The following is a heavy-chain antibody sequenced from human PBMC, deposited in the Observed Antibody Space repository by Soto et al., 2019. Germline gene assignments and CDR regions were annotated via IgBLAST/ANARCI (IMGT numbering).Heavy chain of an antibody. J-gene: IGHJ4*02. CDR2: ISFSSTNI. CDR1: GFTFSSYT. V-gene: IGHV3-21*01. Sequence: EVQLVESGGGRVKPGGSLRLSCAASGFTFSSYTMSWVRQAPGKGLEWVSSISFSSTNIHYADSIKGRFTISRDNAKNSLYLRMNSLRAEDTAVYYCARGAGDLPYWGQGTLVTVSS. CDR3: ARGAGDLPY. D-gene: IGHD7-27*01.